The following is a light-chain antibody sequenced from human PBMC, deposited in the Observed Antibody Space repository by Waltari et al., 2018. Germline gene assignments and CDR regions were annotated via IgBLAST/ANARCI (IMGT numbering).Light chain of an antibody. J-gene: IGKJ2*01. CDR1: QSLLHSNGYNY. CDR2: LGS. Sequence: ILMTQSPLSLPVTPGEPASISCRSSQSLLHSNGYNYLDWYLQKPGQSPQVLIYLGSNRASGVPDMFSGSGSGTDFTLNISRVEAEDVGVYYCMQILQPARTFGQGTRLEIK. CDR3: MQILQPART. V-gene: IGKV2-28*01.